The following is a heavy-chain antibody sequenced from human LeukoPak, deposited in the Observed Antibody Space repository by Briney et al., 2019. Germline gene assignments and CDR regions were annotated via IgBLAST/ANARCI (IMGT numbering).Heavy chain of an antibody. J-gene: IGHJ3*02. CDR3: ARDALVVVIFRGAFDI. V-gene: IGHV3-21*01. CDR2: ISSSSHI. CDR1: GFTFSSYG. Sequence: PGGSLRLSCAASGFTFSSYGMNWVRQAPGKGLEWVSSISSSSHIYYADSVKGRFTISRDNAKNSLYLQMNSLRAEDTAVYYCARDALVVVIFRGAFDIWGQGTMVTVSS. D-gene: IGHD3-22*01.